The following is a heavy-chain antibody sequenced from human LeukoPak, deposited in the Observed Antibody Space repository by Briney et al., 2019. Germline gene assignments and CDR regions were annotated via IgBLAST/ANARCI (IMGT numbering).Heavy chain of an antibody. V-gene: IGHV3-48*04. J-gene: IGHJ5*02. CDR3: AGETTISMVRGANWFDP. CDR2: ISSGSDTL. Sequence: GGSLRLSCAASGFNFSLHSMNWVRQAPGKGLEWISYISSGSDTLYYAEAVKGRFTISRDNAKNSLHLQMNSLRAEDTAVYYCAGETTISMVRGANWFDPWGQGTLVTVSS. CDR1: GFNFSLHS. D-gene: IGHD3-10*01.